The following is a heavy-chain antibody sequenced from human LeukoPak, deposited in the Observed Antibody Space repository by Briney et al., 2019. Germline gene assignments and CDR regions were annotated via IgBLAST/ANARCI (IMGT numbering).Heavy chain of an antibody. Sequence: GGSLRLSCAASGFTFSSYGMHWVRQAPGKGLEWVAFIRYDGSNKYYADSVKGRFTISRDNSRNTLYLQMNSLRAEDTAVYYWANREVADYWGQGTRLTVSS. CDR1: GFTFSSYG. CDR3: ANREVADY. V-gene: IGHV3-30*02. CDR2: IRYDGSNK. D-gene: IGHD5-12*01. J-gene: IGHJ4*02.